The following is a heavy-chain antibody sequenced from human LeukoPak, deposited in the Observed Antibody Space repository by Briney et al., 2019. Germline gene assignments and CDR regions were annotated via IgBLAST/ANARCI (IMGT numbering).Heavy chain of an antibody. D-gene: IGHD3-22*01. J-gene: IGHJ4*02. Sequence: GGSLRLSCIASGFTFGDYAMSWVRQAPGKGLEWVGFIRSNSYGGTADHAASVKGRFSISRDDSKSIAYLQMNSLKTEDTAVYYCTRDAESRYYDSSGYPYWGQGTLVTVSS. CDR3: TRDAESRYYDSSGYPY. CDR2: IRSNSYGGTA. V-gene: IGHV3-49*04. CDR1: GFTFGDYA.